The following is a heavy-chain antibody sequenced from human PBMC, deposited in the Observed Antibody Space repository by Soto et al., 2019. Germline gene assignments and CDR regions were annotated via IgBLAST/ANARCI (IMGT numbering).Heavy chain of an antibody. J-gene: IGHJ6*02. V-gene: IGHV4-38-2*02. Sequence: SETLSLTCAVSGYSISSGYYWGWIRQPPGKGLEWIGSIYHSGSTYYNPSLKSRVTISVDTSKNQFSLKLSSVTAADTAVYYCARDRGYSYGLYYYYYYGMDVWGQGTTVTVSS. CDR3: ARDRGYSYGLYYYYYYGMDV. CDR1: GYSISSGYY. D-gene: IGHD5-18*01. CDR2: IYHSGST.